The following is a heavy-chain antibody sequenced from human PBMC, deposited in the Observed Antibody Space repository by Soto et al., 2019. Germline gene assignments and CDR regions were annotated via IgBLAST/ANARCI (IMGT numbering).Heavy chain of an antibody. CDR1: GFTFSSYA. Sequence: GGSLRLSCAASGFTFSSYAMSWVRQAPGKGLEWVSAISGSGGSTYYADSVKGRFTISRDNSKNTLYLQMNSLRAEDTAVYYCAKLPLRGVIITYYFDYSGQGTLVTVSS. CDR2: ISGSGGST. D-gene: IGHD3-10*01. J-gene: IGHJ4*02. CDR3: AKLPLRGVIITYYFDY. V-gene: IGHV3-23*01.